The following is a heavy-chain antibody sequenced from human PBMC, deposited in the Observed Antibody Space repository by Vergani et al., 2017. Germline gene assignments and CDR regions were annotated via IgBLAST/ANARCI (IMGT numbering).Heavy chain of an antibody. CDR2: IIPILGTA. V-gene: IGHV1-69*11. J-gene: IGHJ3*02. CDR1: GGTFSSYA. D-gene: IGHD3-22*01. Sequence: QVQLVQSGAEVKKPGSSVKVSCKASGGTFSSYAISWVRQAPGQGLEWMGRIIPILGTANYAQKFQGRVTITADESTSTAYMELSSLRSEDTAVYYCASLLGGDYYDSSGYYSGAFDIWGQGTMVTVSS. CDR3: ASLLGGDYYDSSGYYSGAFDI.